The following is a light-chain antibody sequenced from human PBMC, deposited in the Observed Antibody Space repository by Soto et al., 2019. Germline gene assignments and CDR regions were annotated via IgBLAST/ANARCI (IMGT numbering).Light chain of an antibody. CDR3: QQRSNWPPIT. CDR1: QSVNTY. J-gene: IGKJ5*01. CDR2: DAS. Sequence: ILLTHSPDTRAFSSVEIATLSFRASQSVNTYLAWYQQKPGQAPRLLIYDASNRAAGIPARFSGSGSGTDFTLTISSLEPEDFAVYYCQQRSNWPPITFGQGTRLENK. V-gene: IGKV3-11*01.